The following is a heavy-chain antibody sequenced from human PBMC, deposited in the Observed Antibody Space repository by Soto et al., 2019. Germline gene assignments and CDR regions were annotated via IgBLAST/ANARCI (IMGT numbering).Heavy chain of an antibody. CDR3: ARDRHDSSGYYYQTENNWFDP. CDR2: IIPIFGTA. CDR1: GGTFSSYA. V-gene: IGHV1-69*13. Sequence: SVKVSCKASGGTFSSYAISWVRQAPGQGLEWMGGIIPIFGTANYAQKFQGRVTITADESTSTAYMELSSLRSEDTAVYYCARDRHDSSGYYYQTENNWFDPWGQGTLVTVSS. J-gene: IGHJ5*02. D-gene: IGHD3-22*01.